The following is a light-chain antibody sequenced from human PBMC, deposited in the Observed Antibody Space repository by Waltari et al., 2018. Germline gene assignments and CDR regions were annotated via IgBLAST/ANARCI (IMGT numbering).Light chain of an antibody. J-gene: IGKJ1*01. V-gene: IGKV1-39*01. Sequence: DIQMTQFPSALSASVGARVSITCRANQTIRTFLNWYQQKPGKAPKVLIFAGTTLQSGVPSRFSGTFSGTHFTLTITGVQPDDSATYYCQQGFSFPRTFGQGTKVEIK. CDR3: QQGFSFPRT. CDR1: QTIRTF. CDR2: AGT.